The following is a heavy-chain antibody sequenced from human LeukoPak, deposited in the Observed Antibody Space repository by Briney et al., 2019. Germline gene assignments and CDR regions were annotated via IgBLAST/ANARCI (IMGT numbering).Heavy chain of an antibody. J-gene: IGHJ3*02. CDR1: GFTFSSYW. CDR3: ARARYQLLGMYYDFWSGPQDAFDI. CDR2: INSDGSST. Sequence: PGGSLRLSCAASGFTFSSYWMHWVRQAPGKGLVWVSRINSDGSSTSYADSVKGRFTISRDNAKNTLYLQMNSLRAEDTAVYYCARARYQLLGMYYDFWSGPQDAFDIWGQGTMVTVSS. D-gene: IGHD3-3*01. V-gene: IGHV3-74*01.